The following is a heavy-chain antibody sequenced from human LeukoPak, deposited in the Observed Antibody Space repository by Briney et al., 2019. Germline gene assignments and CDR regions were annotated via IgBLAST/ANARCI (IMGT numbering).Heavy chain of an antibody. CDR3: ARAKVGATYDY. CDR2: IYHSEST. J-gene: IGHJ4*02. D-gene: IGHD1-26*01. CDR1: GASISSGSYY. V-gene: IGHV4-30-2*01. Sequence: PSETLSLTCTVSGASISSGSYYWSWIRQPPGKGLEWIGYIYHSESTYYNPSLKSRVTISVDRSKNQFSLKLSSVTAADTAVYYCARAKVGATYDYWGQGTLVTVSS.